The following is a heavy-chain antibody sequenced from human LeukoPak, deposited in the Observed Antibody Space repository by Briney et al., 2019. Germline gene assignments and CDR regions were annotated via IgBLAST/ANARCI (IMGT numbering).Heavy chain of an antibody. V-gene: IGHV3-23*01. Sequence: PSGGSLRLSCAASGFTFSSYAMSWVRQAPGKGLEWVSAISGSGGSTYYADSVKGRFTISRDNSKNTLYLQMNSLRAEDTAVYYCAQAVWAARAPHYYYYMDVWGKGTTVTVSS. J-gene: IGHJ6*03. CDR3: AQAVWAARAPHYYYYMDV. CDR2: ISGSGGST. CDR1: GFTFSSYA. D-gene: IGHD6-25*01.